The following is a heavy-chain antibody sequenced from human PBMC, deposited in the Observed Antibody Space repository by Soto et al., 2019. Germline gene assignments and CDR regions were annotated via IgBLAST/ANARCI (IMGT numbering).Heavy chain of an antibody. Sequence: EVQLLESGGGLVQPGGSLRLSCAASGFTFSSYAMSWVRQAPGKGLEWVSAISGSGGRTYYADSVKGRFTISRDNSKNTLYLQINSLRAEDTAVYYCAKELTIFGVVTRFDSWGQGTLVTVSS. J-gene: IGHJ5*01. V-gene: IGHV3-23*01. D-gene: IGHD3-3*01. CDR2: ISGSGGRT. CDR3: AKELTIFGVVTRFDS. CDR1: GFTFSSYA.